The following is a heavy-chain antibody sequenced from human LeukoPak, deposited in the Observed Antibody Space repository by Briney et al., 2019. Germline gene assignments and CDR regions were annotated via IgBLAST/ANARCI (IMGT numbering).Heavy chain of an antibody. J-gene: IGHJ4*02. CDR1: GGSFSGYY. D-gene: IGHD3-9*01. Sequence: SETLSLTCAVYGGSFSGYYWSWIRQPPGKGLEWIGEINHSGSTNYNPSLKSRVTMSVDTSKNQFSLKLSSVTAADTAVYYCARARYDILTGYNFDYWGQGTLVTVSS. V-gene: IGHV4-34*01. CDR2: INHSGST. CDR3: ARARYDILTGYNFDY.